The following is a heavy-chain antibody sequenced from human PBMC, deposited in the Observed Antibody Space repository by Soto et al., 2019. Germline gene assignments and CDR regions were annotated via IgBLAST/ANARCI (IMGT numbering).Heavy chain of an antibody. D-gene: IGHD6-19*01. CDR1: SASIITEQR. CDR3: ARSFGWYAIDH. Sequence: QMQLQESGPGLVKPSETLSLTCAVSSASIITEQRWTWVRQPPGKGLEWIGEIHHSGSTNNNPSLRSXATLSXXKPKNQSSLNLNSVTAADTALYYCARSFGWYAIDHWGQGTLVIVSS. V-gene: IGHV4-4*02. CDR2: IHHSGST. J-gene: IGHJ4*02.